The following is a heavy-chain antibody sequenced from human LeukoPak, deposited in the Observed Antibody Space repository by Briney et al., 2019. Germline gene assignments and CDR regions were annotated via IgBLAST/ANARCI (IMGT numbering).Heavy chain of an antibody. CDR3: ASMIAEDAFDI. D-gene: IGHD3-22*01. CDR2: INHSGST. J-gene: IGHJ3*02. CDR1: GGSFSGYY. Sequence: PSETLSLTCAVYGGSFSGYYWSWIRQPPGKGLEWIGEINHSGSTNYNPSLKSRVTISVDTSKNQFSLKLSSVTAADTAVYYCASMIAEDAFDIWGQGTMVTVSS. V-gene: IGHV4-34*01.